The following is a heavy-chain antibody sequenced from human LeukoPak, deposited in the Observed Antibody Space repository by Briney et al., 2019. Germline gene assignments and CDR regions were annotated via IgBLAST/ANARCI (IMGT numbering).Heavy chain of an antibody. Sequence: PGGSLRLSCAASGFTFSTYWMSWVRQAPGKGLEWVAHIKQGGIEKYYVDSVKGRFTISRDNSKNTLYLQMNSLRAEDTAVYYCAKEGRSGYYYYYGMDVWGLGTTVTVSS. CDR2: IKQGGIEK. CDR1: GFTFSTYW. J-gene: IGHJ6*02. V-gene: IGHV3-7*01. CDR3: AKEGRSGYYYYYGMDV.